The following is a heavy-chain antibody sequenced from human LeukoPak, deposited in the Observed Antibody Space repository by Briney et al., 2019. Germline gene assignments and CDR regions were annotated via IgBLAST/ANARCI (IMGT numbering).Heavy chain of an antibody. D-gene: IGHD3-3*01. CDR1: GFTFSSYS. CDR3: AREAPIYDFWTDPGAHMDV. J-gene: IGHJ6*03. CDR2: ISSSSSYI. V-gene: IGHV3-21*01. Sequence: PGGSLRLSCAASGFTFSSYSMNWVRQAPGKGLEWVSSISSSSSYIYYADSVKGRFTISRDNAKNSLYLQMNSLRAEDTAVYYCAREAPIYDFWTDPGAHMDVWGKGTTVTVSS.